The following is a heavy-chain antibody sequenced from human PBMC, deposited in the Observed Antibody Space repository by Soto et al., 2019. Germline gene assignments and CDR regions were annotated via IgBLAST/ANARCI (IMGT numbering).Heavy chain of an antibody. J-gene: IGHJ3*01. V-gene: IGHV3-23*01. Sequence: LRLSCAASGFTFNSYAMSWVRQAPGKGLEWVSAISGSGGSTYYADSVKGRFTISRDNSKNALYLQMSSLRAEDTAVYYCAKKKNWNYVNDAFDVWGQGTMVTV. CDR2: ISGSGGST. CDR1: GFTFNSYA. D-gene: IGHD1-7*01. CDR3: AKKKNWNYVNDAFDV.